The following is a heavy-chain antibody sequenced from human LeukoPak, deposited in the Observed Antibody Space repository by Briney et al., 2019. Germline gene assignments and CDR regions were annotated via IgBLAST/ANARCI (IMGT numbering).Heavy chain of an antibody. D-gene: IGHD4/OR15-4a*01. CDR3: ASTVGAMTRPLGY. J-gene: IGHJ4*02. V-gene: IGHV4-39*07. CDR1: GGSISSSSYF. CDR2: ISHSGST. Sequence: KPSETLSLTCTVFGGSISSSSYFWGWIRQPAGKGLEWIGSISHSGSTYYDPSLKSRITISVDTSKNQFSLRLSSVTAADTAMYYCASTVGAMTRPLGYWGQGTLVAVSS.